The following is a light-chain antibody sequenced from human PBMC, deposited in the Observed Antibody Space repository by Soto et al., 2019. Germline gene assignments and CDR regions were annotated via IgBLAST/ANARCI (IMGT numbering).Light chain of an antibody. J-gene: IGLJ2*01. V-gene: IGLV3-21*02. CDR3: QVWGTSTAHVV. Sequence: SYELTQPPSVSAAPGQTARITCGGNNIGGKSVHWYHQRPGQAPVLVVYDDTARPSGIPERFSGSNSGITASLTISSVKAGDEAVYYCQVWGTSTAHVVFGGVTNVTVL. CDR2: DDT. CDR1: NIGGKS.